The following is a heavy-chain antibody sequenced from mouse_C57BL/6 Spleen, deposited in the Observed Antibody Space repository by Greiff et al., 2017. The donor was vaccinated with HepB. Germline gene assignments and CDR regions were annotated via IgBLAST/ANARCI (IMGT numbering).Heavy chain of an antibody. CDR3: AREGDFITTGPFDV. CDR2: ISDGGSYT. CDR1: GFTFSSYA. Sequence: EVKVVESGGGLVKPGGSLKLSCAASGFTFSSYAMSWVRQTPEKRLEWVATISDGGSYTYYPDNVKGRFTISRDNAKNNLYLQMSHLKSEDTAMYYCAREGDFITTGPFDVWGTGTTVTVSS. V-gene: IGHV5-4*01. J-gene: IGHJ1*03. D-gene: IGHD1-1*01.